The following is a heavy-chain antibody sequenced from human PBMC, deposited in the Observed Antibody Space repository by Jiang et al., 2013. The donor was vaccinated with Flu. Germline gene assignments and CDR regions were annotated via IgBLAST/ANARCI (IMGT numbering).Heavy chain of an antibody. V-gene: IGHV1-69*01. J-gene: IGHJ3*02. Sequence: QKFQGRVTITADESTSTAYMELSSLRSEDTAVYYCARGDAFDIWGQGTMVTVSS. CDR3: ARGDAFDI.